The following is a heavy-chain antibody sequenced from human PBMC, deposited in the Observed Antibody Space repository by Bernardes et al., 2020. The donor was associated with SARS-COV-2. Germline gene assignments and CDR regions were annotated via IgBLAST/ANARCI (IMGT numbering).Heavy chain of an antibody. CDR2: INPYGSST. Sequence: GGSLRLSCAASGFTFGSAWFHWVRQAPGKGLVWVSRINPYGSSTNYADSVKGRFTIPRDNAKNMLFLQMSGLRAEDTAMYYCARDLGYCTNGVCSPWGQGTLVTVSS. CDR3: ARDLGYCTNGVCSP. D-gene: IGHD2-8*01. V-gene: IGHV3-74*01. J-gene: IGHJ5*02. CDR1: GFTFGSAW.